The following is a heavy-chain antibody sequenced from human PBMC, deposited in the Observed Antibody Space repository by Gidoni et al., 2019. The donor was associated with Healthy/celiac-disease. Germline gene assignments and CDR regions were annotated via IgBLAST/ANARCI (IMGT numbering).Heavy chain of an antibody. Sequence: EVQLVESGGGLVQPGGSLRLSCAASGFTFSSYWMSWVRQAPGKGLEWVANIKQDGSEKYYVDSVKGRFTISRDNAKNSLYLQMNSLRAEDTAVYYCARDLPYYDFWSGYPYGMDVWGQGTTVTVSS. CDR3: ARDLPYYDFWSGYPYGMDV. V-gene: IGHV3-7*03. J-gene: IGHJ6*02. CDR1: GFTFSSYW. CDR2: IKQDGSEK. D-gene: IGHD3-3*01.